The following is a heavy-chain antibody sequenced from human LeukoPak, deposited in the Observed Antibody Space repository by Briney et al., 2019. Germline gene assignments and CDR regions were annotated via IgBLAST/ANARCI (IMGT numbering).Heavy chain of an antibody. CDR2: IYISGST. CDR1: GGSISSYY. D-gene: IGHD1-1*01. V-gene: IGHV4-4*07. CDR3: ARDRGTWNDDGFDY. Sequence: KPSETLSLTCTVSGGSISSYYWSWIRQPAGEGLEWIGRIYISGSTNYNPSLKSRVTMSVDTSKNQFSLKLSSVTAADTAVYYCARDRGTWNDDGFDYWGQGTLVTVSS. J-gene: IGHJ4*02.